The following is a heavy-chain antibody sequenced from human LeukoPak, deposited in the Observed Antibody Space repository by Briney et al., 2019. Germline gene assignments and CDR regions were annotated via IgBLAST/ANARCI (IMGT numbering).Heavy chain of an antibody. D-gene: IGHD5-18*01. J-gene: IGHJ4*02. V-gene: IGHV3-30*03. CDR1: GFTFSSHG. Sequence: PGGSLRLSCAASGFTFSSHGMHWVRQAPGKGLEWVAVISYDGSNKYCADSVKGRFTISRDNAKNSLYLQMNSLRAEDTAVYYCARGRGYILYWGQGTLVTVSS. CDR3: ARGRGYILY. CDR2: ISYDGSNK.